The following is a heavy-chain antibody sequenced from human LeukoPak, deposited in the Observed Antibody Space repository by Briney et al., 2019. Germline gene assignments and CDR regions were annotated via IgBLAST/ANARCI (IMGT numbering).Heavy chain of an antibody. CDR3: ARGSLWFAMGYFDY. CDR2: INHRESN. J-gene: IGHJ4*02. D-gene: IGHD3-10*01. Sequence: SEALSLTSAASGGSFSGYYWSWIPHPPGRGVEWIGEINHRESNNYNASLKSRVTISVDTSKNQFSLKPSSVTAADTAVYYCARGSLWFAMGYFDYWGQGTLVTVSS. V-gene: IGHV4-34*01. CDR1: GGSFSGYY.